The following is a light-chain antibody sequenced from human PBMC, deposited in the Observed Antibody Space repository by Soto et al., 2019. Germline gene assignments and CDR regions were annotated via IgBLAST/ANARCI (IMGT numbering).Light chain of an antibody. Sequence: QSALTQPPSASGSPGQSVTISCTGTGGDIGTYKYVSWYQQHPGQAPKLIIYEVSKRPSGVPDRFFGSKSGNTASLTVSGLQSEDEADYYCTSYAGSSNWVFGGGTKLTVL. J-gene: IGLJ3*02. CDR2: EVS. V-gene: IGLV2-8*01. CDR3: TSYAGSSNWV. CDR1: GGDIGTYKY.